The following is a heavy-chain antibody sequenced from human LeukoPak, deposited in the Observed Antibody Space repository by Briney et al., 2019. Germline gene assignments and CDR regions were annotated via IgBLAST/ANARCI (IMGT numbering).Heavy chain of an antibody. Sequence: GGSLRLSCAASGFTVSQNYMSWVRQAPGKGLEWVANIKQDGSEKYYVDSVRGRFTISRDNAKYSLYLQMNSLRAEDTAVYYCARDGYSSSWYWDNWFDPWGQGTLVTVSS. CDR1: GFTVSQNY. D-gene: IGHD6-13*01. CDR3: ARDGYSSSWYWDNWFDP. CDR2: IKQDGSEK. V-gene: IGHV3-7*01. J-gene: IGHJ5*02.